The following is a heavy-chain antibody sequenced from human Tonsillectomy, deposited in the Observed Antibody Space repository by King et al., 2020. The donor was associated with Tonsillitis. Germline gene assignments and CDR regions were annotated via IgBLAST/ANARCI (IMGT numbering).Heavy chain of an antibody. CDR2: INHSGST. V-gene: IGHV4-34*01. CDR1: GGSFSGYY. Sequence: VQLQQWGAGLLKPSKTLSLTCAVYGGSFSGYYWSWIRQPPGKGLEWIGEINHSGSTNYNPSLKSRVTVSVDTSKNQFSLKLSSVTAADTAVYYCATLSGWYSYWGQGTLVTVSS. CDR3: ATLSGWYSY. J-gene: IGHJ4*02. D-gene: IGHD6-19*01.